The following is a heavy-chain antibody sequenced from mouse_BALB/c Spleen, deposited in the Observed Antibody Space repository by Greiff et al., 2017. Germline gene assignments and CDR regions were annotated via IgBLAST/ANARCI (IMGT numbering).Heavy chain of an antibody. V-gene: IGHV5-17*02. CDR2: ISSGSSTI. CDR3: ARLYDYGEDY. Sequence: EVKVVESGGGLVQPGGSRKLSCAASGFTFSSFGMHWVRQAPEKGLEWVAYISSGSSTIYYADTVKGRFTISRDNPKNTLFLQMTSLRSEDTAMYYCARLYDYGEDYWGQGTSVTVSS. J-gene: IGHJ4*01. D-gene: IGHD2-4*01. CDR1: GFTFSSFG.